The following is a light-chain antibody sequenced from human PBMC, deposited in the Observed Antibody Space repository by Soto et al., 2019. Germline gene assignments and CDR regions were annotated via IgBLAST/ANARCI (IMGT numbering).Light chain of an antibody. J-gene: IGLJ1*01. CDR3: QSYDNNLSALYV. CDR2: GNS. CDR1: SSNIGAGYD. Sequence: QSVLTQPPSVSGAPGQRVTISCTGSSSNIGAGYDVHWYQQLPGTAPKLLIYGNSNRPSGVPDRFSGSKSGTSASLAITGLQAEDEADYYCQSYDNNLSALYVFGTGTKLTVL. V-gene: IGLV1-40*01.